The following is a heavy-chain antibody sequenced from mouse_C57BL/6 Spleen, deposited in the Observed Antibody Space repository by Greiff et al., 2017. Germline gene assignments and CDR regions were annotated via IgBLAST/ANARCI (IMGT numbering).Heavy chain of an antibody. D-gene: IGHD2-3*01. CDR2: IDHSDSYT. CDR1: GYTFTSYW. CDR3: ARTNDGYFDV. V-gene: IGHV1-69*01. Sequence: VQLQQPGAELVMPGASVKLSCKASGYTFTSYWMHWVKQRPGQGLEWIGEIDHSDSYTNYNQKFKGKSTLTVDKSSSPAYMQLSSLTSEDSAVYYCARTNDGYFDVWGTGTTVTVSS. J-gene: IGHJ1*03.